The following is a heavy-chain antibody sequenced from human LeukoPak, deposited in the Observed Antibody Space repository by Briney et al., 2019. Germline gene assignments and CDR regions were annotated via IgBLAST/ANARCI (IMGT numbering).Heavy chain of an antibody. D-gene: IGHD2-15*01. CDR1: GGSISSGGYY. Sequence: SETLSLTCTVSGGSISSGGYYWSWIRQHPGKGLEWIGYIYYGGSTYYNPSLKSRVTISVDTSKNQFSLKLSSVTAADTAVYYCARDLPLGDYYYGMDVWGQGTTVTVSS. V-gene: IGHV4-31*03. CDR3: ARDLPLGDYYYGMDV. J-gene: IGHJ6*02. CDR2: IYYGGST.